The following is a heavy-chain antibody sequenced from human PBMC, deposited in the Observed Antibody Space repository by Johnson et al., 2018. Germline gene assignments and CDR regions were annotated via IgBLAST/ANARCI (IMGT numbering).Heavy chain of an antibody. J-gene: IGHJ6*04. Sequence: QVQLVESGGGVVQPGRSLRLSCAASGFTFTSYGFHWVRQAPGKGLEWVAVVSSDGRIRVYADSMKGRLTISRDNSKNTVYLQMDSRRGEDTAVYHCGGLRRTILGVVTGPMDVWGTGTTVTVSA. D-gene: IGHD3-3*01. V-gene: IGHV3-30*03. CDR1: GFTFTSYG. CDR2: VSSDGRIR. CDR3: GGLRRTILGVVTGPMDV.